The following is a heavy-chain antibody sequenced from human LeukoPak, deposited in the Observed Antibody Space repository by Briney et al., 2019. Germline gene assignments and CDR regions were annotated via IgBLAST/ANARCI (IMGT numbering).Heavy chain of an antibody. CDR2: IVGSGGGT. CDR3: AGGSGSYYAFDI. CDR1: GFTFSSYA. D-gene: IGHD3-10*01. Sequence: GGSLRLSCEASGFTFSSYAMSWVRQTPGKGLEWVSAIVGSGGGTYYAESVMGRFTISRDNSKNTLYLQMNSLRAEDTAVYYCAGGSGSYYAFDIWGQGTMVTVSS. V-gene: IGHV3-23*01. J-gene: IGHJ3*02.